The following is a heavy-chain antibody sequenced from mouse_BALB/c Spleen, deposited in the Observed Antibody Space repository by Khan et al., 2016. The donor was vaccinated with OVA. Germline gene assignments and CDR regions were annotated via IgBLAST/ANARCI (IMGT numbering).Heavy chain of an antibody. Sequence: QVQLKQSGPGLVQPSQSLSITCTVSGFSLDNYSVHWIRQSPGKGLEWLGVIWSAGSTDYNAAFISRLTITKDNSRSQVFFQVITLQPNDTAIYYCARRGYDYGRGALFAYGGQGTLVTVSA. D-gene: IGHD2-4*01. CDR1: GFSLDNYS. CDR3: ARRGYDYGRGALFAY. J-gene: IGHJ3*01. CDR2: IWSAGST. V-gene: IGHV2-2*02.